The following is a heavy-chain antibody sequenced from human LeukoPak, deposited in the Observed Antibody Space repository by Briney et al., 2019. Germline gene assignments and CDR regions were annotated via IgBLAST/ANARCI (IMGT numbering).Heavy chain of an antibody. J-gene: IGHJ4*02. CDR2: IYYGGST. Sequence: PSETLSLTCSVSGDSLNSNYWSWIRHPPGKGLEWIGYIYYGGSTNYNPSLKSRVSMSVDTSKNQFSLNLSSVTAADTAVYHCARLLAGCPGGRCRAHFDYWGQGTLVTVSS. V-gene: IGHV4-59*01. CDR3: ARLLAGCPGGRCRAHFDY. CDR1: GDSLNSNY. D-gene: IGHD2-15*01.